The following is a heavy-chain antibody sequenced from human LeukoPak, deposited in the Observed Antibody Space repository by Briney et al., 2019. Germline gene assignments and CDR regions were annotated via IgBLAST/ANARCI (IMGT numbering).Heavy chain of an antibody. CDR2: ISGDGGST. D-gene: IGHD2-2*01. Sequence: GGSLRLSCAASGFTFDDYAMHWVRQAPGKGLEWVSLISGDGGSTYYADSVKGRFTISRDNSKNSLYLQMNSLRTEDTALYYCAKDTELSSSTSWNSDYWGQGTLVTVSS. CDR1: GFTFDDYA. V-gene: IGHV3-43*02. J-gene: IGHJ4*02. CDR3: AKDTELSSSTSWNSDY.